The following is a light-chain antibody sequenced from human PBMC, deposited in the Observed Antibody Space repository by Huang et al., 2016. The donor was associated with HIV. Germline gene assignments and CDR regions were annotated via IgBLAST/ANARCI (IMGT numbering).Light chain of an antibody. CDR1: QSVLYSSNNKNY. J-gene: IGKJ1*01. CDR3: QQYYSTPPRT. V-gene: IGKV4-1*01. Sequence: DIVMTQSPDSLAVSLGERATINCKSSQSVLYSSNNKNYLAWYQQKPGHPPKLLIYWASTRESGVPDRFSCSGSGTDFTLTISSLQAEDVAVYYCQQYYSTPPRTFGQGTKVEIK. CDR2: WAS.